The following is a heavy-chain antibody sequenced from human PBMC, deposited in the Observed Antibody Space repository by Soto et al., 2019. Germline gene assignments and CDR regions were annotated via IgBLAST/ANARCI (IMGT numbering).Heavy chain of an antibody. CDR3: VRDGSGNLYLNWFDP. CDR1: GFTFSSYS. J-gene: IGHJ5*02. V-gene: IGHV3-48*02. D-gene: IGHD2-15*01. CDR2: ISSHSSTL. Sequence: GGSLRLSCAASGFTFSSYSMNWVRQAPGKGLEWISYISSHSSTLYYADSVKGRFTISRDNAGNSLYLQMNSLRDEDTAVYYCVRDGSGNLYLNWFDPWGQGTLVTVSS.